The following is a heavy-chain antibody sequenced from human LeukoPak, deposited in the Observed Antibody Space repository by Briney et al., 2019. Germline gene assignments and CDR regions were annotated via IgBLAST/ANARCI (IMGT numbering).Heavy chain of an antibody. CDR2: MNPNSGNT. J-gene: IGHJ6*03. CDR3: ARALYSSSWKHYYYMDV. CDR1: GYTFTSYD. D-gene: IGHD6-13*01. V-gene: IGHV1-8*03. Sequence: GASVKVSCKASGYTFTSYDINWVRQATGQGLEWMGWMNPNSGNTGYAQKFQGRVTITRNTSISTAYMELSSLRSEDTAVYCCARALYSSSWKHYYYMDVWGKGTTVTVSS.